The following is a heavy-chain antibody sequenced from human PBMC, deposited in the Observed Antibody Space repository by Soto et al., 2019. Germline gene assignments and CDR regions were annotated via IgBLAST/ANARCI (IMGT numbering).Heavy chain of an antibody. J-gene: IGHJ5*02. V-gene: IGHV4-30-4*01. CDR2: IYYNGDT. CDR1: GGFVSSGIYY. Sequence: QVQLQESGPGLVKASQTLSLVCTVSGGFVSSGIYYWSWIRQPPGKGLEWIGYIYYNGDTFYKPSLKSRVSISLDMSKNQFSLTVNSVTAADTAVYYCARDHGDEGGWFDPWGQGTLVTVSS. D-gene: IGHD4-17*01. CDR3: ARDHGDEGGWFDP.